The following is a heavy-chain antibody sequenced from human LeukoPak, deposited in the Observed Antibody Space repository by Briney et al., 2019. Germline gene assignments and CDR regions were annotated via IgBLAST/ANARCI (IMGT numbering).Heavy chain of an antibody. J-gene: IGHJ2*01. V-gene: IGHV4-34*01. Sequence: SETLSLTCAVYGGSFSDYYWSWIRQPPGKGLEWIGEINHSGSTDYNPPLKSRVTISVDTSKNQFSLRLNSVTAADTAVYYCARAVRYFDLWGRGTLVTVSS. CDR1: GGSFSDYY. CDR2: INHSGST. CDR3: ARAVRYFDL.